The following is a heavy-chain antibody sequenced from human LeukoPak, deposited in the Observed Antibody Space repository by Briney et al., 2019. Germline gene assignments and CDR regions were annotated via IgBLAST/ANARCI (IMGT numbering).Heavy chain of an antibody. Sequence: SVKVSCKASGGTFSSYAISWVRQAPGQGLEWMGGIIPIFGTANYAQKFQGRVTITADESTSTAYMELSSLRSEDTAVYYCAYCGGDGYYYYGMDVWGQGTTVTVSS. J-gene: IGHJ6*02. D-gene: IGHD2-21*02. CDR2: IIPIFGTA. CDR1: GGTFSSYA. CDR3: AYCGGDGYYYYGMDV. V-gene: IGHV1-69*13.